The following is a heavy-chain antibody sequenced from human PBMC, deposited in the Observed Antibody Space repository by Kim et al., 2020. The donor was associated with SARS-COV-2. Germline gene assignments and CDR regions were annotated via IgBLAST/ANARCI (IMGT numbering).Heavy chain of an antibody. V-gene: IGHV3-21*01. J-gene: IGHJ4*02. D-gene: IGHD2-15*01. CDR2: ISSSSSYI. CDR3: AREVTTPGEVAATWV. CDR1: GFTFSSYS. Sequence: GGSLRLSCAASGFTFSSYSMNWVRQAPGKGLEWVSSISSSSSYIYYADSVKGRFTISRDNAKNSLYLQMNSLRAEDTAVYYCAREVTTPGEVAATWVWGQGTLVTVSS.